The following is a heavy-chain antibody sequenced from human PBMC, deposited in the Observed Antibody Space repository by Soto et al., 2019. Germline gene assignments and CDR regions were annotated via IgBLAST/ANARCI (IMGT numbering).Heavy chain of an antibody. J-gene: IGHJ4*02. CDR2: ISYDGSNK. Sequence: QVQLVESGGGVVQPGRSLRLSCAASGFTFSSYAMHWVRQAPGKGLDWVAVISYDGSNKYYADSVKGRFTISRDNSKSTLYLQMNNLRAEDTAVYYCARDLDSGSYYYRALDSWGQGTLVTVSS. V-gene: IGHV3-30*04. CDR3: ARDLDSGSYYYRALDS. CDR1: GFTFSSYA. D-gene: IGHD1-26*01.